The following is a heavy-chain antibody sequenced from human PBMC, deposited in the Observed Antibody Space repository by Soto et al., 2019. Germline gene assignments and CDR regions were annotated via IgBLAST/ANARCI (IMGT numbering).Heavy chain of an antibody. CDR1: GGSVSSGSYH. CDR3: ARDNMRARDGMDV. J-gene: IGHJ6*02. V-gene: IGHV4-61*01. Sequence: QAQLQESGPGLVKPSETLSLTCTVSGGSVSSGSYHWTWIGQPPGKGLEWIGYIYYSGSTNYNPSLKSRVTISVDTSKNQFSLKLSSVTAADTAVYYCARDNMRARDGMDVWGQGTTVTVSS. CDR2: IYYSGST. D-gene: IGHD3-16*01.